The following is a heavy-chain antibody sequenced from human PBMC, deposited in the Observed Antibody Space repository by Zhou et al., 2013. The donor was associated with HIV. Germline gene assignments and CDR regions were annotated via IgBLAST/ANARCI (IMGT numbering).Heavy chain of an antibody. CDR3: ARDEEHCSGGSCYDYQPFDY. CDR1: GGTFSSYA. Sequence: QVQLVQSGAEVKKPGSSVKVSCKASGGTFSSYAISWVRQAPGQGLEWMGGIIPIFGTTNYAQKFQGRVTMTTDTSTSTAYMELRSLRSDDTAVYYCARDEEHCSGGSCYDYQPFDYWGQGTLVTVSS. J-gene: IGHJ4*02. CDR2: IIPIFGTT. D-gene: IGHD2-15*01. V-gene: IGHV1-69*05.